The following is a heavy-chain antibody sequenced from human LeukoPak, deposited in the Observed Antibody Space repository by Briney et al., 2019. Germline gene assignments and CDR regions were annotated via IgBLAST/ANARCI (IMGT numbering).Heavy chain of an antibody. Sequence: KPSETLSLTCTVSGGSISSGSYYWSWIRQPAGKGLEWIGRIYTSGSTNYNPSLKSRVTISVDTSKNQFSLKLSSVTAADTAVYYCARGRIAAAHDAFDIWGQGTMVTVSS. CDR2: IYTSGST. J-gene: IGHJ3*02. CDR3: ARGRIAAAHDAFDI. CDR1: GGSISSGSYY. D-gene: IGHD6-13*01. V-gene: IGHV4-61*02.